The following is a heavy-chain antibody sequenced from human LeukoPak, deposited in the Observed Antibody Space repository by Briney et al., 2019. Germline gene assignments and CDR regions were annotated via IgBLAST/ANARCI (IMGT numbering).Heavy chain of an antibody. CDR1: GFIFSNYA. V-gene: IGHV3-23*01. Sequence: GGSLRLSCAASGFIFSNYAMSWVRQGPGKGLEWVSIISATGGSTFYADSAKGRFIISRDNLENTLHLQMDSLRAEDTAIYYCAKGGLSLTSTSYSYDSWGQGTLVTVSS. D-gene: IGHD2-2*01. CDR3: AKGGLSLTSTSYSYDS. J-gene: IGHJ4*02. CDR2: ISATGGST.